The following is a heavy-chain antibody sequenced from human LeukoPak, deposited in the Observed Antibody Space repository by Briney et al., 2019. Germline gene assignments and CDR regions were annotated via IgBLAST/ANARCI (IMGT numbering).Heavy chain of an antibody. CDR2: ISGSGGST. CDR3: AKGVFSSSGYSPSAEYFQH. CDR1: GFTFSSYA. Sequence: GGSLRLSCAASGFTFSSYAMSWVRQAPGKGLEWVSDISGSGGSTYYADSVKGRFTISRDNSKNTLYLQMNSLRAEDTAVYYCAKGVFSSSGYSPSAEYFQHWGQGTLVTVSS. D-gene: IGHD3-22*01. J-gene: IGHJ1*01. V-gene: IGHV3-23*01.